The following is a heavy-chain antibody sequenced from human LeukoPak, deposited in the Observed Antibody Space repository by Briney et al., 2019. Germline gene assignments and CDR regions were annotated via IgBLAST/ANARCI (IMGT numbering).Heavy chain of an antibody. CDR2: INPSGGST. D-gene: IGHD6-19*01. V-gene: IGHV1-46*01. CDR3: ARSKWLVTFDY. Sequence: GASVKVSCKASGYTFTSYYMHWVRQAPGQGLEWMGIINPSGGSTSYAQKFQGRVTMTRDMSTSTAYMELSSLRSEDTAVYYCARSKWLVTFDYWGQGTLVTVSS. J-gene: IGHJ4*02. CDR1: GYTFTSYY.